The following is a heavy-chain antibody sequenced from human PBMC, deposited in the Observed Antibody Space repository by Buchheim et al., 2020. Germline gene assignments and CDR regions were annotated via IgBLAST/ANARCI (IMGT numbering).Heavy chain of an antibody. Sequence: EVQLLESGGGLVQPGGSLRLSCAASGFTFSGYAMNWVRQAPGKGLEWVSAISETGDNTHYADSVKGRFSISRANSKNTLYLHMNSLRVEDTATYYCAKQYLDVPWGQGTL. CDR2: ISETGDNT. CDR1: GFTFSGYA. V-gene: IGHV3-23*01. CDR3: AKQYLDVP. J-gene: IGHJ5*02. D-gene: IGHD1-20*01.